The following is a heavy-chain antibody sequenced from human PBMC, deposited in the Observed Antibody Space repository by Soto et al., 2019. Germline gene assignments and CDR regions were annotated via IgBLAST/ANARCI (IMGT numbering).Heavy chain of an antibody. V-gene: IGHV3-7*04. J-gene: IGHJ4*02. CDR1: GFTFSNYW. D-gene: IGHD2-15*01. CDR2: IKQDGSEN. Sequence: GGSLRLSCAASGFTFSNYWMSWVRQAPGEGLEWVANIKQDGSENSYVDSVKGRFTISRDNAKNSVYLQMNSLRAEDTAVYYCARGRYCSGGRCYSDYWGQGT. CDR3: ARGRYCSGGRCYSDY.